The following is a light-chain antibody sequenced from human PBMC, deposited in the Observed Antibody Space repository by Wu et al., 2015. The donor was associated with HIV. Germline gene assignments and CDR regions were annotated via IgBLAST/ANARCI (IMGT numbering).Light chain of an antibody. J-gene: IGKJ4*01. CDR2: GAS. CDR3: QQYNKWPPLT. CDR1: QSVNSN. Sequence: EIVMTQSPATLSVSPGERATLSCRASQSVNSNLAWYQQKPGQAPRLLIYGASTRATGIPARFSGSGSGTEFTLTISSMQSEDFAVYYCQQYNKWPPLTFGGGTKGGDQT. V-gene: IGKV3-15*01.